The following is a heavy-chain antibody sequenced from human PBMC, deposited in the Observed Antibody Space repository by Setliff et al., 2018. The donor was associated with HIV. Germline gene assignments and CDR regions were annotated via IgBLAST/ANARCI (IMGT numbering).Heavy chain of an antibody. J-gene: IGHJ6*02. CDR2: ISSSGSTI. Sequence: GGSLRLSCAASGFTFSDHYMSWIRQAPGKGLEWVSFISSSGSTIYYADSVKGRFTISRDNAKNSLYLQMNSLRVEDTAVYYCARDLYGGYGMDVWGQGTTVTVSS. CDR1: GFTFSDHY. CDR3: ARDLYGGYGMDV. D-gene: IGHD4-17*01. V-gene: IGHV3-11*04.